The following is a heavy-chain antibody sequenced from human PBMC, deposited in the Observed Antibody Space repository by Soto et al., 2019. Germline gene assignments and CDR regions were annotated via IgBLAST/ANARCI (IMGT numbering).Heavy chain of an antibody. D-gene: IGHD3-10*01. CDR3: ARGRYGAY. V-gene: IGHV1-18*01. CDR2: ISARNGNT. J-gene: IGHJ4*02. Sequence: QVHLVQSGAEVKKPGASVKVSCKGSGYAFTTYGITWVRQAPGQGLEWMGWISARNGNTNYAQKLQGRVTVTRDTSTSTAYVELRSLRSDDTAVYYCARGRYGAYWGQGALVTGSS. CDR1: GYAFTTYG.